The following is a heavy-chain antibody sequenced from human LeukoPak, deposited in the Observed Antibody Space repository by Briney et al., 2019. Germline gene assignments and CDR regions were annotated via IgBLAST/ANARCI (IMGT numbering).Heavy chain of an antibody. CDR2: INHSGST. V-gene: IGHV4-34*01. Sequence: SETLSLTCTVSGGSISSYYWSWIRQPPGKGLEWIGEINHSGSTNYNPSLKSRVTISVDTSKNQFSLKLSSVTAADTAVYYCARLIGSSSYGLSGHFDYWGQGTLVTVSS. J-gene: IGHJ4*02. CDR3: ARLIGSSSYGLSGHFDY. D-gene: IGHD6-13*01. CDR1: GGSISSYY.